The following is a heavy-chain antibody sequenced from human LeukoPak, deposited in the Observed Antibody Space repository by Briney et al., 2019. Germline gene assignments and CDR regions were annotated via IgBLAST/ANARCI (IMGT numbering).Heavy chain of an antibody. CDR1: GDSISSYY. Sequence: SETLSLTCTVSGDSISSYYWSWIRQPAGKGREWSGRIYTRGSTNYNPYLKRRVTMSVDTPKNQFSLKLSSVTAADTAVYYCARGSWWEPTSMFDYWGQGTLVTVSS. D-gene: IGHD1-26*01. CDR2: IYTRGST. V-gene: IGHV4-4*07. CDR3: ARGSWWEPTSMFDY. J-gene: IGHJ4*02.